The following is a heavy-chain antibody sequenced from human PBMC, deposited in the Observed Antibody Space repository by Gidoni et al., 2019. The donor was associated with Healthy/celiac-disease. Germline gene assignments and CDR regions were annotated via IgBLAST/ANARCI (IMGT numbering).Heavy chain of an antibody. Sequence: EVQLVASGGGLVQHGGSLKLSCAALGFTFGRSALHWVRQACGTGLEWVGRIRSKANSYATAYAASVKGRFTISRDDSKNTAYLQMNSLKTEDTAVYYCTRHIGLQGYYYGMDVWGQGTTVTVSS. CDR1: GFTFGRSA. J-gene: IGHJ6*02. D-gene: IGHD5-12*01. CDR2: IRSKANSYAT. V-gene: IGHV3-73*01. CDR3: TRHIGLQGYYYGMDV.